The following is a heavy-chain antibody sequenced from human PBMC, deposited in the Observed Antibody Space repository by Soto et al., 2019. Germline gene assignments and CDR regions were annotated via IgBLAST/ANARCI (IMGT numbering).Heavy chain of an antibody. J-gene: IGHJ6*03. Sequence: ASVKVSCKASGYTFTSYDINWMRQATGQGLEWMGWMNPNSGNTGYAQKFQGRVTMTRNTSISTAYMELSSLRSEDTAVYYCARGSGSSNYMDVWGKGTTVTVSS. CDR3: ARGSGSSNYMDV. CDR1: GYTFTSYD. D-gene: IGHD6-6*01. CDR2: MNPNSGNT. V-gene: IGHV1-8*01.